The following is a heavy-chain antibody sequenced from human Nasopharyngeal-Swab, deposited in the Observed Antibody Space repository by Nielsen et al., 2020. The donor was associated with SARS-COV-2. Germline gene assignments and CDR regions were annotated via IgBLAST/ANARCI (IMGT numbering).Heavy chain of an antibody. D-gene: IGHD4-17*01. Sequence: GESLKISCAASGFTFSSYAMSWVRQAPGKGPEWVPAISGSGGSTYYADSVKGRFTISRDNSKNTLYLQMNSLRAEDTAVYYCAKDPDGDYGGNWFDPWGQGTLVTVSS. J-gene: IGHJ5*02. V-gene: IGHV3-23*01. CDR2: ISGSGGST. CDR1: GFTFSSYA. CDR3: AKDPDGDYGGNWFDP.